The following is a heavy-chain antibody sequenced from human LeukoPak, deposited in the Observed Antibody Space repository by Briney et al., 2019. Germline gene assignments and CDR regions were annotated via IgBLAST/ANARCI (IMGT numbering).Heavy chain of an antibody. CDR2: IHHSDCP. CDR1: GASISSSY. Sequence: SETLTLTCAVSGASISSSYWSWIRQPPGKALEYIGYIHHSDCPNYSPSLKSRVTMALDTSQNQFSLKLGSVTAAEPAIYYRTKYLRVYNGYGDWGQGILVTVSS. D-gene: IGHD5-12*01. V-gene: IGHV4-59*12. J-gene: IGHJ4*02. CDR3: TKYLRVYNGYGD.